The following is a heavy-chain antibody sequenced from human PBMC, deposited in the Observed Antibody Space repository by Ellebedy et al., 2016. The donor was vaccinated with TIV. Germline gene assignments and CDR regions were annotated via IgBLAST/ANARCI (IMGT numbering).Heavy chain of an antibody. CDR3: ARDVSPWGANWFDP. CDR1: GFTFSTYA. CDR2: ISYDGSNK. Sequence: GESLKISCAASGFTFSTYAMHWVRQAPGEGLEWVAVISYDGSNKYYADSVKGRFTISRDNSKNTLYLQMNSLRAEDTAVYYCARDVSPWGANWFDPWGQGTLVTVSS. J-gene: IGHJ5*02. V-gene: IGHV3-30-3*01. D-gene: IGHD7-27*01.